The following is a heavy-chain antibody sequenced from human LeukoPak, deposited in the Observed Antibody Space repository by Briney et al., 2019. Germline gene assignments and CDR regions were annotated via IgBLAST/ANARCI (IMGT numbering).Heavy chain of an antibody. J-gene: IGHJ5*02. CDR2: INPSGGST. V-gene: IGHV1-46*01. CDR3: ARLTSGETTMLNWFDP. D-gene: IGHD5-18*01. Sequence: ASVKVSCKASGYTFTSYYLHWVRQAPGQGLEWMGMINPSGGSTTYAQKFQGRVTMTRDTSTSTVYMELSRLRSEHMAVYYCARLTSGETTMLNWFDPWGQGTLVTVSS. CDR1: GYTFTSYY.